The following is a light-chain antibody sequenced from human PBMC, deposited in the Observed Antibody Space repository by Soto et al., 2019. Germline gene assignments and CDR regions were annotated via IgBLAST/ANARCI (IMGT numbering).Light chain of an antibody. CDR1: QSVSSN. CDR3: QQSYSTPRT. V-gene: IGKV3-15*01. J-gene: IGKJ1*01. Sequence: IVMTQSPALLSVSPGERATLSCRASQSVSSNLAWYQQKPGQAPRLLIYGASTRATGIPARFSGSGSGTDFTLTISSLQPEDFATYYCQQSYSTPRTFGQGTKVDNK. CDR2: GAS.